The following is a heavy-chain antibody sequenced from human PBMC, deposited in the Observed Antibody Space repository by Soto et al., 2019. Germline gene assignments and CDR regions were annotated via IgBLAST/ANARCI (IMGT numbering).Heavy chain of an antibody. J-gene: IGHJ5*02. D-gene: IGHD6-13*01. CDR3: ARDSSSWYMERGNWFDP. V-gene: IGHV1-69*08. CDR1: GGTFSSYT. CDR2: IIPILGIA. Sequence: QVQLVQSGAEVKKPGSSVKVSCKASGGTFSSYTISWVRQAPGQGLEWMGRIIPILGIANYAQKFQGRVTITADKSTGTAYMELSSLRSEDTAVYYCARDSSSWYMERGNWFDPWGQGTLVTVSS.